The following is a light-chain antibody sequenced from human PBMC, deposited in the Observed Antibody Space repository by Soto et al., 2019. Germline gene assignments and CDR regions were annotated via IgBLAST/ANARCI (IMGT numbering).Light chain of an antibody. V-gene: IGKV3-15*01. Sequence: ETLMTQSPATVSVSPGERATLAVRASQSVNNNLAWYQQKLGQAPRVLIYGASTRATGIPARFTGSGSGTEFILTITSLQSEDSAVYYCQEYNTWPWTFGQGTKVDI. J-gene: IGKJ1*01. CDR2: GAS. CDR1: QSVNNN. CDR3: QEYNTWPWT.